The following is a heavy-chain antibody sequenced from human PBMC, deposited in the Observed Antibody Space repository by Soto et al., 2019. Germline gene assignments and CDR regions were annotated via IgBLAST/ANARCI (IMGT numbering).Heavy chain of an antibody. V-gene: IGHV4-31*03. D-gene: IGHD2-15*01. J-gene: IGHJ4*02. CDR2: IYYTGSA. CDR1: GASISRGGYY. Sequence: SETLSLTCTVSGASISRGGYYWNWIRQLPGKGLEWIGYIYYTGSAYYNPSLESRFTLSVDTSKNQYSLHLNSVTAADTAVFYCAGFRNVYHRSHHYYWGQGILVTVSS. CDR3: AGFRNVYHRSHHYY.